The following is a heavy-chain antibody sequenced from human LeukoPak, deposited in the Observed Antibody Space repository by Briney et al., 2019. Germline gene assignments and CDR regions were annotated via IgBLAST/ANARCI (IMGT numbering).Heavy chain of an antibody. V-gene: IGHV4-4*07. J-gene: IGHJ4*02. CDR2: IYISGST. D-gene: IGHD6-19*01. Sequence: SETLSLTCTVSGGTISSYYWSWIRQPAGKGLEWIGRIYISGSTNYNPSLKSRATMSVDTSKNQFSLKLSSVTAADTAVYYCARTWQWLPFGYWGQGTLVTVSS. CDR1: GGTISSYY. CDR3: ARTWQWLPFGY.